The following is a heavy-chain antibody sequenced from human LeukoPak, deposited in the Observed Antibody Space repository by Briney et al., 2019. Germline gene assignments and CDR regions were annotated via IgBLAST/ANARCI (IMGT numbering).Heavy chain of an antibody. J-gene: IGHJ3*02. CDR1: GFSFSTNW. CDR3: ARIAMAGIGDGFDI. V-gene: IGHV3-7*05. Sequence: GGSLRLSCAASGFSFSTNWMSWVRQAPGKGLEWVANIKQDGSEKFYVDSVKGRFTISRDNARNSLYLQMNSLRAEDTALYYCARIAMAGIGDGFDIWGQGTMVTVSS. CDR2: IKQDGSEK. D-gene: IGHD6-19*01.